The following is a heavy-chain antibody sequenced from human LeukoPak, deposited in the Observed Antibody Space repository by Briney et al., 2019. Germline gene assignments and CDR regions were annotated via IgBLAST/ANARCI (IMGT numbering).Heavy chain of an antibody. CDR1: GGSINSGSYY. J-gene: IGHJ3*02. CDR3: ARDRSYYDSSGYLDEAFDI. V-gene: IGHV4-61*02. Sequence: SETLSLTCAVSGGSINSGSYYWSWIRQPAGKGLEWIGRIYTSGSINYNPSLKSRVTISVDTSKNQFSLKLSSVTAADTAVYYCARDRSYYDSSGYLDEAFDIWGQGTMVTVSS. D-gene: IGHD3-22*01. CDR2: IYTSGSI.